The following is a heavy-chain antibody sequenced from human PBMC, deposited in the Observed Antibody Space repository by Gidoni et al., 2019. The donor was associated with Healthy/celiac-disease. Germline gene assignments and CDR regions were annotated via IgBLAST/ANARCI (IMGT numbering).Heavy chain of an antibody. Sequence: ATGQGLEWMGWMNPNSGNTGYAQKFQGRVTMTRNTSISTAYMELSSLRSEDTAVYYCARGFTFGGILWFDPWGQGTLVTVSS. J-gene: IGHJ5*02. V-gene: IGHV1-8*01. D-gene: IGHD3-16*01. CDR3: ARGFTFGGILWFDP. CDR2: MNPNSGNT.